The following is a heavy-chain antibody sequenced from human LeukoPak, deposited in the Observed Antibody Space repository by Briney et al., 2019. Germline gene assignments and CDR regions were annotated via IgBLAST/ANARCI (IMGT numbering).Heavy chain of an antibody. CDR2: INHSGST. CDR3: ARSPYMDV. Sequence: SETLSLTCAVYGGPFSAYYWSWVRQPPGKGLEWIGEINHSGSTNYNPSFKSRVTISVDTSKNQFSLNLNSVTAADTAVYYCARSPYMDVWGKGTTVTVSS. CDR1: GGPFSAYY. J-gene: IGHJ6*03. V-gene: IGHV4-34*01.